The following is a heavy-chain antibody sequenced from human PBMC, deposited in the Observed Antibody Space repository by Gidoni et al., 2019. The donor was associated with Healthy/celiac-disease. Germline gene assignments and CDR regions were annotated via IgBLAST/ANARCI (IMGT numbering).Heavy chain of an antibody. CDR2: INAGNGNT. CDR3: ARRTYGGRYYYGMDV. CDR1: GYTFTSYA. J-gene: IGHJ6*02. Sequence: QVQLVQSGAEVKKPGASVKVSCKASGYTFTSYAMHWVRQAPGQRLEWMGWINAGNGNTKYSQKYQGRCTITRDTSASTAYMELSSLRSEDTAVYYCARRTYGGRYYYGMDVWGQGTTVTVSS. D-gene: IGHD4-17*01. V-gene: IGHV1-3*01.